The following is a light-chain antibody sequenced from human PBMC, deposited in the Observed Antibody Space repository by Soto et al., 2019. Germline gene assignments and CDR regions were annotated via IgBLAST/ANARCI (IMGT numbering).Light chain of an antibody. V-gene: IGLV2-8*01. CDR1: SSDVGGYKF. CDR2: EVT. CDR3: SSYACSNTVI. Sequence: QSVLTQPPSASGSPGQSVTISCTGTSSDVGGYKFVSWYQQHPDKAPKLIIYEVTKRPSGVPDRFSGSKSGNTASLTVSGLQPEDEADYYCSSYACSNTVIFGGGTKVTVL. J-gene: IGLJ2*01.